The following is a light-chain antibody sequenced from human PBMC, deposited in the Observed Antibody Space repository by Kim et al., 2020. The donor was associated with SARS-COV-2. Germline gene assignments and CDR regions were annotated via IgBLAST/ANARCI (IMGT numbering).Light chain of an antibody. CDR1: QSVSSSD. V-gene: IGKV3-20*01. CDR2: GAS. CDR3: KQYGSSPLT. J-gene: IGKJ4*01. Sequence: PGERATLSCRASQSVSSSDLAWYEQTPGQAPRLLIYGASSSATGIPDRFSGSGSGTDFTLTISRLEPEDFAVYYCKQYGSSPLTFGGGTKVDIK.